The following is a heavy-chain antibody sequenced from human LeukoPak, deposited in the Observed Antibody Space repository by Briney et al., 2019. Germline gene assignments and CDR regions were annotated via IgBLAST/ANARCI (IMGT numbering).Heavy chain of an antibody. D-gene: IGHD2-15*01. CDR1: GYTFIGYY. CDR2: IDPNSGGT. J-gene: IGHJ6*02. Sequence: ASVKVSCKASGYTFIGYYMHWVRQAPGQGLEWMGWIDPNSGGTNYAQKFQGRVTMTRDTSISTAYMELSRLRSDDTAVYYCARDGRYCSGGSCPAPYYYYGMDVWGQGTTVTVSS. V-gene: IGHV1-2*02. CDR3: ARDGRYCSGGSCPAPYYYYGMDV.